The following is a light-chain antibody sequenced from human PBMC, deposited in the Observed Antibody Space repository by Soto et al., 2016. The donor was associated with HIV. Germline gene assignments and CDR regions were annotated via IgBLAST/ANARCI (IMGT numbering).Light chain of an antibody. CDR2: GAS. Sequence: IQMTQSPSFLSASVGDRITITCRASRAITNYVAWYQQKPGRGPQLLMYGASTLHSGAPSRFSGSGYGTDFTLTINSLQPEDVATYYCQKYNSAIRTFGQGTKVEIK. V-gene: IGKV1-27*01. CDR1: RAITNY. J-gene: IGKJ1*01. CDR3: QKYNSAIRT.